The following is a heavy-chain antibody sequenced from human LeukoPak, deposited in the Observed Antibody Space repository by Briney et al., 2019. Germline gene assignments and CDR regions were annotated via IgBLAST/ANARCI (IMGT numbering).Heavy chain of an antibody. CDR2: INPNTGGR. V-gene: IGHV1-2*02. CDR1: GYTFTDYY. D-gene: IGHD4-17*01. CDR3: ARGALGYGADLFDI. Sequence: ASVKVSWKTSGYTFTDYYFHWVRQAPGRGLEWMGWINPNTGGRGYAQKFQGRVTMTRDTSISAAYTELSSLRSDDTAVYYCARGALGYGADLFDIWGQGTMVTVSS. J-gene: IGHJ3*02.